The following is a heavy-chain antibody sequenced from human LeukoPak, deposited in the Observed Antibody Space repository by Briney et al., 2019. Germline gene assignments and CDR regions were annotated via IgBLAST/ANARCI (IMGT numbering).Heavy chain of an antibody. CDR1: GGSISSSSYY. V-gene: IGHV4-39*01. CDR2: IYYSGST. J-gene: IGHJ5*02. D-gene: IGHD1-26*01. Sequence: SETLSLTCTVSGGSISSSSYYWGWIRQPPGKGLEWIGSIYYSGSTYYNPSLKSRVTISVDTSKNHFSLKLRSVTAADTAVYYCAKHGELLTWFDPWGQGTQVTVSS. CDR3: AKHGELLTWFDP.